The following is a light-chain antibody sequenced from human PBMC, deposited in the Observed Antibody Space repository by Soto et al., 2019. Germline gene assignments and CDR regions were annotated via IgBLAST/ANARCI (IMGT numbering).Light chain of an antibody. V-gene: IGKV4-1*01. J-gene: IGKJ2*01. CDR1: QSVLYSSNNKNY. CDR3: QQYYSTPDT. CDR2: WAS. Sequence: DIVMTQSPDSLAVSLGERATINCKSSQSVLYSSNNKNYLAWYQQKPGQTPKLLIYWASTRESGVPDRFSGSGSGTDFTLTISSLQAEDVAVYYCQQYYSTPDTCGQGTKLEIK.